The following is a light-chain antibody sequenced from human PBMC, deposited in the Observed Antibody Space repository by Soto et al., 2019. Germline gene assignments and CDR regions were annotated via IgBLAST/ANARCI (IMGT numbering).Light chain of an antibody. CDR2: GAS. CDR1: QSVSSS. CDR3: QQYSTWPL. Sequence: EILMTQSPATLSVSPGERATLSCRASQSVSSSLAWYQQKPGQAPRLLIYGASTRATGIPARFSGSRSGTEFTLTISSLQSEDFAVYYCQQYSTWPLFGQGTKVDIK. J-gene: IGKJ1*01. V-gene: IGKV3-15*01.